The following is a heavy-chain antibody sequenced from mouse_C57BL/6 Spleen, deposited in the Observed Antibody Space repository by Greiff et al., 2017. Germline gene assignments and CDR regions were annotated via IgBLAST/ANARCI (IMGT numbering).Heavy chain of an antibody. V-gene: IGHV1-74*01. D-gene: IGHD1-1*01. J-gene: IGHJ2*01. CDR3: ANYYGSSGNYFDY. CDR2: IHPSDSDT. CDR1: GYTFTSYW. Sequence: VQLQQPGAELVKPGASVKVSCKASGYTFTSYWMHWVKQRPGQGLEWIGRIHPSDSDTNYNQKFKGKATLTVDKSSSTAYMQLSSLTSEDSAVYYCANYYGSSGNYFDYWGQGTTLTVSS.